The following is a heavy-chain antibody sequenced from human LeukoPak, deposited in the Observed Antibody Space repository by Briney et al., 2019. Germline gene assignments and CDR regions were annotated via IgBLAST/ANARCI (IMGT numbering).Heavy chain of an antibody. CDR1: GFTFSSYS. CDR2: INSSSSYI. Sequence: GGSLRLSCAASGFTFSSYSMNWVCHPPGQGLERVSSINSSSSYIYYADSVKGRFTISRDNAKNSLYLQMNSLRAEDTAVYYCARARIAAAADPFDYWGQGTLVTVSS. J-gene: IGHJ4*02. V-gene: IGHV3-21*01. D-gene: IGHD6-13*01. CDR3: ARARIAAAADPFDY.